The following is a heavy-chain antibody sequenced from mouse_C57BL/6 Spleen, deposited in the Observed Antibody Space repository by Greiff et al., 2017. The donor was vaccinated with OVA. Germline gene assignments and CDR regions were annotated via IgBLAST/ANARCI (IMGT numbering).Heavy chain of an antibody. Sequence: EVQLQQSGAELVRPGASVKLSCTASGFNIKDDYMHWVKQRPEQGLEWIGWIDPENGDTEYASKFQGKATITADTSSNTAYLQLSSLTSEDTAVYYCTTSYGNYGGDARDYWGQGTSVTVSS. CDR1: GFNIKDDY. V-gene: IGHV14-4*01. J-gene: IGHJ4*01. CDR2: IDPENGDT. CDR3: TTSYGNYGGDARDY. D-gene: IGHD2-1*01.